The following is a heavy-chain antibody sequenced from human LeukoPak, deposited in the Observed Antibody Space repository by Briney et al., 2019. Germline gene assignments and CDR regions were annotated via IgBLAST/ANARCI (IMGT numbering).Heavy chain of an antibody. Sequence: GSLRLSCAASGFTFSSYDMTWVRQPPGKGLEWIGEINHSGSTNYNPSLKSRVTISVDTSKNQFSLKLSSVTAADTAVYYCARDLGRWYDSSLWGQGTLVTVSS. CDR3: ARDLGRWYDSSL. CDR1: GFTFSSYD. J-gene: IGHJ4*02. CDR2: INHSGST. D-gene: IGHD3-22*01. V-gene: IGHV4-34*01.